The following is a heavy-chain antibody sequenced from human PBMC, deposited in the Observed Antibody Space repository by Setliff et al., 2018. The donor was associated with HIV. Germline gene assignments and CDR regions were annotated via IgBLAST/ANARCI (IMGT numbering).Heavy chain of an antibody. Sequence: GSLRLSCAVSGFTFEDYGMSWVRQAPGKGLEWVSGINWNGGSTGYVDSVKGRFTISRDNAKSSLYLQMNSLRAEDMALYYCVRDKWLVPDTFDIWGQGTMVTVSS. J-gene: IGHJ3*02. V-gene: IGHV3-20*04. D-gene: IGHD6-19*01. CDR3: VRDKWLVPDTFDI. CDR1: GFTFEDYG. CDR2: INWNGGST.